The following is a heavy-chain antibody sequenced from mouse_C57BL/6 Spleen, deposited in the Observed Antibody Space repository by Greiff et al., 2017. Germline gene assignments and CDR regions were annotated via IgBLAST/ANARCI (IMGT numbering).Heavy chain of an antibody. Sequence: QVQLKESGPELVKPGASVKISCKASGYAFSSSWMNWVKQRPGKGLEWIGRIYPGDGDTNYNGKFKGKATLTADKSSSTAYMQLSSLTSEDSAVYFCARIYWYCDVWGTGTTVTVSS. J-gene: IGHJ1*03. CDR3: ARIYWYCDV. CDR2: IYPGDGDT. CDR1: GYAFSSSW. V-gene: IGHV1-82*01.